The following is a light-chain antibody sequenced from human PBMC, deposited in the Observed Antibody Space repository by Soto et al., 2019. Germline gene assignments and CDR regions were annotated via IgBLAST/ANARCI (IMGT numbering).Light chain of an antibody. Sequence: QLVLTQPPSVSGAPGQRVTISCTGSSSNIGAIYEVHWYQQLPGTAPKLLIYGNNNRPSGVPDRFSGSKSGTSASLAITGLQAEDEADYYCQSYDSSLSGYVFGTGTKLTVL. J-gene: IGLJ1*01. CDR2: GNN. CDR3: QSYDSSLSGYV. V-gene: IGLV1-40*01. CDR1: SSNIGAIYE.